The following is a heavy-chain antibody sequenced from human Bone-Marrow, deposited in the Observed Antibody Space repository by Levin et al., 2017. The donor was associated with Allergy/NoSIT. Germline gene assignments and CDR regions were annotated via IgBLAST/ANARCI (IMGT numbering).Heavy chain of an antibody. Sequence: GGSLRLSCTASGFTFGDYSMSWFRQAPGKGLEWVGLIRSTVSGGTTEYAASAQGRFTISRDDSKSIAYLHMNSLKTEDTAVYYCTRGAYSYQFWGQGTLVTVSS. CDR1: GFTFGDYS. CDR2: IRSTVSGGTT. CDR3: TRGAYSYQF. D-gene: IGHD5-18*01. V-gene: IGHV3-49*03. J-gene: IGHJ4*02.